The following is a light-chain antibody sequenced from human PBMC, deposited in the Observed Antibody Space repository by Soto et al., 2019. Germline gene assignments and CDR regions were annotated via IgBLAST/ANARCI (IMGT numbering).Light chain of an antibody. Sequence: SDLTPSRSTLSASHGHRSTISCMATPAIASFLAWYQQKPGTAPKLLIYGATTWPTGVPARFSGSRSGTDYTLTISSLQPEDFATYHCQQLSSSPWTFGQGTKVDIK. J-gene: IGKJ1*01. CDR2: GAT. CDR1: PAIASF. V-gene: IGKV1-9*01. CDR3: QQLSSSPWT.